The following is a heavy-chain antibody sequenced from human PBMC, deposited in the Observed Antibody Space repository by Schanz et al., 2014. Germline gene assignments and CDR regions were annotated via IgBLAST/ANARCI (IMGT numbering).Heavy chain of an antibody. CDR3: ARGTPFLCDY. CDR1: GFSFSGYG. Sequence: QVQLVESGGGVAQPGGSLRLSCAASGFSFSGYGMHWVRQAPGKGLEWVALISFDGGNTFYAGSVKGRFTISRDNAKNSLYLEMTSLRGEDTAVYYCARGTPFLCDYWGQGTLVTVSS. J-gene: IGHJ4*02. CDR2: ISFDGGNT. V-gene: IGHV3-30*19. D-gene: IGHD3-16*01.